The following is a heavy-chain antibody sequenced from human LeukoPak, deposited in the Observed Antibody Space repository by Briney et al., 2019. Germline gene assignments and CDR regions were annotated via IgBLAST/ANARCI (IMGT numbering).Heavy chain of an antibody. CDR3: ARDSPPGSSSWYGLDY. Sequence: SQTLSLTCTVSGGSISSGGYYWSWIRQHPGKGLEWIGYIYYSGSTYYNPSLKSRVTISVDTSKNQFSLKLSSVTAADTAVYYCARDSPPGSSSWYGLDYWGQETLVTVSS. D-gene: IGHD6-13*01. J-gene: IGHJ4*02. CDR1: GGSISSGGYY. V-gene: IGHV4-31*03. CDR2: IYYSGST.